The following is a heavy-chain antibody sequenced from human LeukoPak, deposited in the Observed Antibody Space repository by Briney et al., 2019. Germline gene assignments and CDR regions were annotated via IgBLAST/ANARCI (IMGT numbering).Heavy chain of an antibody. CDR1: GFTFSTHD. V-gene: IGHV3-48*04. D-gene: IGHD3-10*01. Sequence: GGSLRLSCAASGFTFSTHDVNWVRQAPGKGLEWVSFINSRSSTIYYADSVKGRFTISRDNAKNSLYLQMTSLRAEDTAVYYCTSHTGTGGAFRPFHIWGQGTMVTVSS. CDR2: INSRSSTI. J-gene: IGHJ3*02. CDR3: TSHTGTGGAFRPFHI.